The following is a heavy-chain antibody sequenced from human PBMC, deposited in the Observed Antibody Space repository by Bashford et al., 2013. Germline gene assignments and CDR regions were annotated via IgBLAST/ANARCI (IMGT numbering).Heavy chain of an antibody. Sequence: ASVKVSCKASGYTFTSYGISWVRQAPGQGLEWMAWISVYNGNTKYAEKLQGRVTVTTDTSTSTAYMELRSLRSDDTAVYYCARDGTYNGYETYYYYGMDVWGQGTTVTVSS. V-gene: IGHV1-18*01. CDR1: GYTFTSYG. CDR3: ARDGTYNGYETYYYYGMDV. D-gene: IGHD5-12*01. CDR2: ISVYNGNT. J-gene: IGHJ6*02.